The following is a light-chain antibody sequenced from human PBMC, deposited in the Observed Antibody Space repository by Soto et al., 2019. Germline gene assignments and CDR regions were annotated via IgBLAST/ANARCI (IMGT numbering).Light chain of an antibody. CDR1: SSNIGSNY. J-gene: IGLJ3*02. CDR2: RNN. Sequence: QLVLTQPPSASGTPGQRVTISCSGSSSNIGSNYVYWYQQLPGTAPKLLIYRNNQRPSGVPDRFSGSKSGTSASLAISGLRSEDEANYYCAALDDSLSGVVFGGGTKVTVL. V-gene: IGLV1-47*01. CDR3: AALDDSLSGVV.